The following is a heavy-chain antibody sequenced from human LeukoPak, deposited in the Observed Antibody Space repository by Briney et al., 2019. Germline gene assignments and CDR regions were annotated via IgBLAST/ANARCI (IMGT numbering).Heavy chain of an antibody. D-gene: IGHD2-2*01. CDR2: IKSKTDGGTT. CDR1: GFTFSNAW. J-gene: IGHJ4*02. V-gene: IGHV3-15*01. CDR3: TTRKEGYCSSTSCYALDY. Sequence: SGGSLRLSCAASGFTFSNAWMSWVRQAPGKGLEWVGRIKSKTDGGTTDYAAPVKDRFTISRDDSKNTLYLQMNSLKTEDTAVYYCTTRKEGYCSSTSCYALDYWGQGTLVTVSS.